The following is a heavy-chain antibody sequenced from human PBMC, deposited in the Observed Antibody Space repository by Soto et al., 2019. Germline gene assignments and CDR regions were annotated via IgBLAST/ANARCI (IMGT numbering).Heavy chain of an antibody. CDR2: VTGDGSTT. CDR3: ARENWYSMDV. V-gene: IGHV3-74*01. J-gene: IGHJ6*02. CDR1: GFTFRSYF. D-gene: IGHD1-20*01. Sequence: EVQLVESGGGSVQPGGSLRLSCAASGFTFRSYFMAWVRQAPGKGLVLVSQVTGDGSTTNYADSVRGRFTISRDNAKNTLYLQRNSLRDEDTAIYYCARENWYSMDVWGQGTTVTVSS.